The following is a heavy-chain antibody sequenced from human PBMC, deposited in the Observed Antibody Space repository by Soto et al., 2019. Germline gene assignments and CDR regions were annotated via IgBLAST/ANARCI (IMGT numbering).Heavy chain of an antibody. CDR1: GFTFSSDA. CDR3: AKAPYAAVGKGYVGP. D-gene: IGHD6-13*01. V-gene: IGHV3-23*01. CDR2: MSGSGGST. J-gene: IGHJ5*02. Sequence: PGESLRLSCAASGFTFSSDAMSWVRLAPGKGLEWVLAMSGSGGSTYYADSVKGWFTSSRDNSKNTPHLQMNSLSAEDTALYYRAKAPYAAVGKGYVGPWGPGTLGNVFS.